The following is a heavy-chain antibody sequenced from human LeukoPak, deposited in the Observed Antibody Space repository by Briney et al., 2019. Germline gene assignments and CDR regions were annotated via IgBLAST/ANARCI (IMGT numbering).Heavy chain of an antibody. Sequence: ASVKVSCKASGYIFTNYGISWVRQAPGHGLEWMGWISGYNGNTKYAQKFQGRVTMTTDTSTSTAYMELRSLRSDDTAVYYCARDFKTPHDAFDIWGQGTMVTVSS. V-gene: IGHV1-18*01. CDR3: ARDFKTPHDAFDI. CDR2: ISGYNGNT. J-gene: IGHJ3*02. CDR1: GYIFTNYG.